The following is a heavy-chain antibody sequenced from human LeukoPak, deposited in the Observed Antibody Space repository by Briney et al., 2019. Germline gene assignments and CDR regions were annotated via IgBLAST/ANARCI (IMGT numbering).Heavy chain of an antibody. CDR2: ISGSGGST. CDR1: GFTFSSYA. Sequence: GGSLRLSCAASGFTFSSYAMSWVRQAPGKWLEWVSAISGSGGSTYYADSVKGRFTISRDNSKNTLYLQMNSLRAEDTAVYYCAKDPIVGATSAQPHDYWGQGTLVTVSS. J-gene: IGHJ4*02. CDR3: AKDPIVGATSAQPHDY. V-gene: IGHV3-23*01. D-gene: IGHD1-26*01.